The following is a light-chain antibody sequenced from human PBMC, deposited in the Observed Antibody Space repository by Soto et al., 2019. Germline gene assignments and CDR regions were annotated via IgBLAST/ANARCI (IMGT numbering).Light chain of an antibody. CDR1: QNIRCY. CDR3: QQGYSSRWT. V-gene: IGKV1-39*01. J-gene: IGKJ1*01. Sequence: DIQMTQSPSSLSASVGDRVTITCRASQNIRCYLNWYQQKPGKAPQLLIYSTSSLQTGVPSRFSASGSGTDFSLVISDLQPEDSATYYCQQGYSSRWTSGRGTKVDI. CDR2: STS.